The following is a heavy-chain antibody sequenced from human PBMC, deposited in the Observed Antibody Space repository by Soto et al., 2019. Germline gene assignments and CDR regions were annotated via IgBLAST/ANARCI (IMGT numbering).Heavy chain of an antibody. CDR3: ARNHFRAPVAGDY. CDR1: GYTFTSYA. D-gene: IGHD6-19*01. V-gene: IGHV1-3*01. Sequence: ASVKVSCKASGYTFTSYAMHWVRQAPGQRLEWMGWINAGNGNTKYSQKFQGRVTITRDTSASTAYMELSSLRSEDTAVYYCARNHFRAPVAGDYWGQGILVTVSS. J-gene: IGHJ4*02. CDR2: INAGNGNT.